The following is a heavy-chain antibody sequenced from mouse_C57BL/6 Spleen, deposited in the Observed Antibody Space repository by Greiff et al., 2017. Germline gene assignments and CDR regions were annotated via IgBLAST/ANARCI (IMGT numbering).Heavy chain of an antibody. CDR2: SSDGGSYT. CDR3: ARDRYYGSSLYYYAMDY. CDR1: GFTFSSYA. Sequence: EVQLVESGGGLVKPGGSLKLSCAASGFTFSSYAMSWVRQTPEKRLEWVATSSDGGSYTYYPDNVKGRFTISRDNAKNNLYLQMSDLKSEDTAMYYCARDRYYGSSLYYYAMDYWGQGTSVTVSS. J-gene: IGHJ4*01. V-gene: IGHV5-4*01. D-gene: IGHD1-1*01.